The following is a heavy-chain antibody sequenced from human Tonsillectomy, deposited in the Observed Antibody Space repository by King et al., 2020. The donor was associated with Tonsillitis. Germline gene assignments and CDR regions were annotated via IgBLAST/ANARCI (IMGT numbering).Heavy chain of an antibody. CDR3: ANLAIDSFDV. CDR1: GFIFSDYG. Sequence: VQLVESGGGVVQPGGSLRLSCAASGFIFSDYGMQWVRQAPGKGLACVASLSHDGSAKYYADSVKGRFTISRDNSKNKVYLQMNSLIAEDTAIYYCANLAIDSFDVWGQGTKVIVSS. CDR2: LSHDGSAK. J-gene: IGHJ3*01. V-gene: IGHV3-33*05.